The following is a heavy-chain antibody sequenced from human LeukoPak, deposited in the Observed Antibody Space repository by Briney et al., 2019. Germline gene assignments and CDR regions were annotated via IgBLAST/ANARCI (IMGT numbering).Heavy chain of an antibody. V-gene: IGHV4-61*02. CDR2: INSRGST. Sequence: SETLSLTCTASGGSISSSDYFWRWIRQPAGKGLEWIGRINSRGSTNYNPSLKSRVTLSVDTSKNQFSLKLTSVTVTDAAVYFRARYRLGLFDPWGQGTLVTVSS. CDR1: GGSISSSDYF. D-gene: IGHD6-25*01. CDR3: ARYRLGLFDP. J-gene: IGHJ5*02.